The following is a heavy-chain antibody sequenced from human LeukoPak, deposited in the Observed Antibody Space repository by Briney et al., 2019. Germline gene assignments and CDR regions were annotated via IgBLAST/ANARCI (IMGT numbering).Heavy chain of an antibody. CDR1: GFTFSSYA. D-gene: IGHD3-10*01. V-gene: IGHV3-23*01. CDR3: AKGPWFGELLTFFDY. CDR2: ISGSGGST. Sequence: GGSLRLSCAASGFTFSSYAMSWVRQAPGKGLEWVSAISGSGGSTYYADSAKGRFTISRDNSKNTLYLQMNSLRAEDTAVYYCAKGPWFGELLTFFDYWGQGTLVTVSS. J-gene: IGHJ4*02.